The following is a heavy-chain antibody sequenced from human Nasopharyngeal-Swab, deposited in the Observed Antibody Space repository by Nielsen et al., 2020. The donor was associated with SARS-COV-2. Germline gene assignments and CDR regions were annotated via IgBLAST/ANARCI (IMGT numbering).Heavy chain of an antibody. CDR3: ARGGHIVVVVAAADNWFDP. V-gene: IGHV1-8*01. CDR2: MNPSSGNT. D-gene: IGHD2-15*01. Sequence: ASVKVSCKASGYTFTSYDINWVRQATGQGLEWMGWMNPSSGNTGYAQKFQGRVTMTRNTSISTAYMELSSLRSEDTAVYYCARGGHIVVVVAAADNWFDPWGQGTLVTVSS. J-gene: IGHJ5*02. CDR1: GYTFTSYD.